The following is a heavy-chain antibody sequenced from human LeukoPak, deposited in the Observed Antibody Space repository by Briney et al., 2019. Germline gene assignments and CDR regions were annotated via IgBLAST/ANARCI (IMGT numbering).Heavy chain of an antibody. J-gene: IGHJ4*02. Sequence: AASVKVSCKASGYAFTSYGISWVRQAPGQGLEWMGWISAYNGNTNYAQKLQGRVTMTTDTSTSTAYMELRSLRSDDTAVYYCARRGGSRRMYYFDYWGQGTLVTVSS. CDR3: ARRGGSRRMYYFDY. CDR2: ISAYNGNT. V-gene: IGHV1-18*04. CDR1: GYAFTSYG. D-gene: IGHD1-26*01.